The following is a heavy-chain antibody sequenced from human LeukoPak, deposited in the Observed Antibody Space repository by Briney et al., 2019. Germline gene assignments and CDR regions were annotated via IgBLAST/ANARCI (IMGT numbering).Heavy chain of an antibody. CDR1: GGSISSYY. J-gene: IGHJ6*02. V-gene: IGHV4-59*08. CDR2: INYSGRT. D-gene: IGHD3-22*01. Sequence: PSETLSLTCTVSGGSISSYYWSWIRQPPGKGLEWIGNINYSGRTHYNPSLNSRVSISVDTSNNQFSLNLRSVTAADTAVYYCARGEYYYDSRRRAYFYFGMDVWGQGTTVTVSS. CDR3: ARGEYYYDSRRRAYFYFGMDV.